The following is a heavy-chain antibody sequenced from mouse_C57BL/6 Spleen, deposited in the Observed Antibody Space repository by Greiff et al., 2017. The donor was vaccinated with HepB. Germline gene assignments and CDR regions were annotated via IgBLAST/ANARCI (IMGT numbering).Heavy chain of an antibody. V-gene: IGHV1-55*01. CDR3: ARSGHYYGSSYGYFDV. D-gene: IGHD1-1*01. J-gene: IGHJ1*03. Sequence: QVQLQQSGAELVKPGASVKMSCKASGYTFTSYWITWVKQRPGQGLEWIGDIYPGSGSTNYNEKFKSKATLTVDTSSSTAYMQLSSLTSEDSAVYYCARSGHYYGSSYGYFDVWGTGTTVTVSS. CDR1: GYTFTSYW. CDR2: IYPGSGST.